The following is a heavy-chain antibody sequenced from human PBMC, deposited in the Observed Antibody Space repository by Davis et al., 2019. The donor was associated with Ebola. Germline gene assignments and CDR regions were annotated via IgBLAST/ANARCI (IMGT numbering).Heavy chain of an antibody. CDR1: GYSFTSYW. CDR3: ARQGAVTPNYYYYGMDV. V-gene: IGHV5-51*01. CDR2: IYPGDSDT. J-gene: IGHJ6*02. D-gene: IGHD4-11*01. Sequence: GESLKISCKGSGYSFTSYWIGWVRQMPGKGLEWMGIIYPGDSDTRYSPSFQGQVTIPADKSISTAYLQWSSLKASDTAMYYCARQGAVTPNYYYYGMDVWGQGTTVTVSS.